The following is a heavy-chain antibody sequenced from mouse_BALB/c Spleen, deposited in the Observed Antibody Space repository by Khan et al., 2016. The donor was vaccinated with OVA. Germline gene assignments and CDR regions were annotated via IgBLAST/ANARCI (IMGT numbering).Heavy chain of an antibody. CDR3: ARGGSRAYYAMDY. CDR2: IRYSGST. J-gene: IGHJ4*01. V-gene: IGHV3-2*02. CDR1: GYSFTSDYA. Sequence: EVQLQESGPGLVKPSQSLSLTCTVTGYSFTSDYAWYWIRQFPGNKLEWMGYIRYSGSTNYNPSLKSRTTITRDTSKNTFFLQLNCVTTEDTAAYYCARGGSRAYYAMDYWGQGTSVTVSS. D-gene: IGHD1-1*02.